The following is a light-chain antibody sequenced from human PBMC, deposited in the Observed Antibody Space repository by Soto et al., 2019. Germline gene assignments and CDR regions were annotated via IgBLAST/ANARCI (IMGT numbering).Light chain of an antibody. CDR3: QQYNNWPPIT. CDR1: QSVSSS. CDR2: GAS. V-gene: IGKV3-15*01. Sequence: EIVLTQSPGALSLSPGERATLSCRASQSVSSSYIAWYQQRPGQTPSLLIYGASTRATGIPARFSGSGSGTEFTLTISSLQSEDFAVYYCQQYNNWPPITFGQGTRLEIK. J-gene: IGKJ5*01.